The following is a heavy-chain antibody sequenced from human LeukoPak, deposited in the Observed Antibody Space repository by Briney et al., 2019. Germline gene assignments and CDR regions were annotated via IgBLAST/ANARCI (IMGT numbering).Heavy chain of an antibody. CDR2: VYYSGSA. J-gene: IGHJ4*02. V-gene: IGHV4-59*01. D-gene: IGHD6-13*01. CDR1: EFTFSSYA. Sequence: GSLRLSCAASEFTFSSYAMQWVRQPPGKGLEWIGDVYYSGSANYNPSLQSRVTISVDTSKSQFSLRLSSLTAADTAVYYCARSVSWYSYFDYWGQGTLVTVSS. CDR3: ARSVSWYSYFDY.